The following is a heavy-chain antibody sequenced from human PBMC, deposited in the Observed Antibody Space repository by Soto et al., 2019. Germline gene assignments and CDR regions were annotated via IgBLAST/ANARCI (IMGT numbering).Heavy chain of an antibody. D-gene: IGHD1-1*01. CDR3: ARDGTRTGTTEDYCYYGMDV. Sequence: SVKVSCKASGGTFSSYAISWVRQAPGQGLEWMGGIIPIFGTANYAQKFQGRVTITADTSTSTAYMELRSLRSDDTAVYYCARDGTRTGTTEDYCYYGMDVWGQGTTVTVSS. CDR1: GGTFSSYA. J-gene: IGHJ6*02. V-gene: IGHV1-69*06. CDR2: IIPIFGTA.